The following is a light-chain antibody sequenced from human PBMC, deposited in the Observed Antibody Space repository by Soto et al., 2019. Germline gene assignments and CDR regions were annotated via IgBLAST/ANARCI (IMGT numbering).Light chain of an antibody. CDR2: DAT. J-gene: IGLJ3*02. Sequence: QSALAQPRSVSGSPGQSVTISCTGTSSDVGAYKYVSWYQQHPGKAPKLIIYDATKRPSRVPDHFSGSKSGNTASLTISGLQAEDEADYYCCSYAGSYTWVFGGGTQLTVL. V-gene: IGLV2-11*01. CDR1: SSDVGAYKY. CDR3: CSYAGSYTWV.